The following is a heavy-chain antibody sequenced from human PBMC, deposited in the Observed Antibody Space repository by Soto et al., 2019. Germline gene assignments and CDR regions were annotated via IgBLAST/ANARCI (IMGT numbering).Heavy chain of an antibody. CDR1: GYSFTTYN. V-gene: IGHV1-18*01. Sequence: ASVKVSCKASGYSFTTYNISWVRQAPGQGLEWMGWISAYNGDTKYAQNLQGRVSMTTETSTNTVYMELRNLRSDDTAVYYCARVYYYYHMDVWGKGTTVTVSS. CDR2: ISAYNGDT. J-gene: IGHJ6*03. CDR3: ARVYYYYHMDV.